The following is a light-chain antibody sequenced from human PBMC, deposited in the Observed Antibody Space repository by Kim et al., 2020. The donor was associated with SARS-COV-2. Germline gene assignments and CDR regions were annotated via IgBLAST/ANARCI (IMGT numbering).Light chain of an antibody. J-gene: IGKJ1*01. CDR2: GAS. CDR1: ESIRNNY. CDR3: HQYVYSPWT. V-gene: IGKV3-20*01. Sequence: TGERATHSCRASESIRNNYIAWDQQKRGQAHRVLIYGASTRATGIPDRFSGSGSGTDFTLTVSRLEPEDSAVYYCHQYVYSPWTFGQGTKVDIK.